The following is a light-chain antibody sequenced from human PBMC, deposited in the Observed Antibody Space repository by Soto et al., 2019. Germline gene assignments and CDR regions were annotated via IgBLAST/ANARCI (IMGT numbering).Light chain of an antibody. CDR3: SSYAGSGTFV. CDR1: SSDVGRYNL. J-gene: IGLJ2*01. Sequence: QSALTQPASVSGSPGQSITISCTGTSSDVGRYNLVSWYQQHPGKAPKLMIYEGTERPSGVSNRFSASKSANTASLIISGLQAEDEAHYHCSSYAGSGTFVFGGGTKVTVL. V-gene: IGLV2-23*01. CDR2: EGT.